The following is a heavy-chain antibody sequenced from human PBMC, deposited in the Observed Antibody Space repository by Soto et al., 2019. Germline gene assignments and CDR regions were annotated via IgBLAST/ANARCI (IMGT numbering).Heavy chain of an antibody. J-gene: IGHJ4*02. Sequence: PGGSLRLSFAASVFTFSTYWMSWVRQAPGKGLQWVANIKQDGSEKYYVDSVKGLFTISRDNAKNSLYLQVNSLRGEDTAVYYCARDIVGATTDVVVWGSWDYWGQGTLDSVSS. CDR1: VFTFSTYW. D-gene: IGHD1-26*01. CDR2: IKQDGSEK. CDR3: ARDIVGATTDVVVWGSWDY. V-gene: IGHV3-7*01.